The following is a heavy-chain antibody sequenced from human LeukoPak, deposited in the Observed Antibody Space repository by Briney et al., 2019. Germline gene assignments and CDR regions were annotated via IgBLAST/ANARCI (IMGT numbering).Heavy chain of an antibody. CDR3: TTQLLWFGESLGY. CDR2: IKSKTDGGTT. J-gene: IGHJ4*02. CDR1: GFTFSNAW. D-gene: IGHD3-10*01. V-gene: IGHV3-15*01. Sequence: GGSLRLSCAASGFTFSNAWMSWVRKAPGQGLEWVGRIKSKTDGGTTDYAAPVKGRFTISRDDSKNTLYLQMNSLKTEDTAVYYCTTQLLWFGESLGYWGQGTLVTVSS.